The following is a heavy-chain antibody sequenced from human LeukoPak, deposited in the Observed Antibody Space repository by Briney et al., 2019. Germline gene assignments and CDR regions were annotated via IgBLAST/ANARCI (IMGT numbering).Heavy chain of an antibody. CDR2: IGSGSGGTT. D-gene: IGHD6-13*01. Sequence: GGSLRLSCAASGFTFSSYAMRWVRQAPGKGLEWVSAIGSGSGGTTIYADSVKGRFTISRDNSKNTLYLQMNSLRAEDTAVYYCAKVGSIAAAGTSPPFDYWGQGTLVTVSS. CDR3: AKVGSIAAAGTSPPFDY. V-gene: IGHV3-23*01. J-gene: IGHJ4*02. CDR1: GFTFSSYA.